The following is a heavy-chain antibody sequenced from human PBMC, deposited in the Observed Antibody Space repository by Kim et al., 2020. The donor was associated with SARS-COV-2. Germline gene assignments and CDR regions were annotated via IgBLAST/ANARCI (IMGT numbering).Heavy chain of an antibody. V-gene: IGHV3-7*01. D-gene: IGHD3-10*01. CDR1: GLTFPNYG. CDR2: IKQDGSEK. J-gene: IGHJ4*01. CDR3: ARSGPSGDYFN. Sequence: APGLTFPNYGMGWVRQAPGKGLEWVANIKQDGSEKYYVDSVKGRFTISRDNAKNSLYLLINSLRAEDTAVYYCARSGPSGDYFN.